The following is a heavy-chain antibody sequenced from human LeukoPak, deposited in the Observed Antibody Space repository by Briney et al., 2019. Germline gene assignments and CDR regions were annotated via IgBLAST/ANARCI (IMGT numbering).Heavy chain of an antibody. Sequence: SVKVSCKASGGTFSSYAISWVRQAPGQGLEWMGGIIPIFGTANYAQKFQGRVTITADESTSTAYMELSSLRSEDTAVHYCASELFGVVTFDPWGQGTLVTVSS. CDR2: IIPIFGTA. D-gene: IGHD3-3*01. V-gene: IGHV1-69*13. CDR3: ASELFGVVTFDP. CDR1: GGTFSSYA. J-gene: IGHJ5*02.